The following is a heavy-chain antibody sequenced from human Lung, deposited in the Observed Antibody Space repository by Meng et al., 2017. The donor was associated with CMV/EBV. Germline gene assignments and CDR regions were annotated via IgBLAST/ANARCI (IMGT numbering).Heavy chain of an antibody. Sequence: SLSSVNCFWSCIRLPPGKGLEWVGYFRHSRDTSAISSLQGRLTVTFDTSKNQFTLWLTSVTAADTAVYYCDSGLYYLGGDGYYHDFWGPGTLVTVSS. CDR2: FRHSRDT. J-gene: IGHJ4*02. CDR3: DSGLYYLGGDGYYHDF. CDR1: SLSSVNCF. V-gene: IGHV4-30-4*01. D-gene: IGHD2-21*01.